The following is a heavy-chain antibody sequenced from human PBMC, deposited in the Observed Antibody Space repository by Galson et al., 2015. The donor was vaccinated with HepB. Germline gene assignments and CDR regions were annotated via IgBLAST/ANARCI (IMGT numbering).Heavy chain of an antibody. J-gene: IGHJ4*02. D-gene: IGHD6-6*01. CDR3: ARFYSIGSDY. CDR2: IKSKTDGGTT. V-gene: IGHV3-15*07. CDR1: GFTFSNAW. Sequence: SLRLSCAASGFTFSNAWMNWVRQAPGKGLEWVGRIKSKTDGGTTDYAAPVKGRFTISRDDSKNTLYLQMDSLKASDTAMYYCARFYSIGSDYWGQGTLVTVSS.